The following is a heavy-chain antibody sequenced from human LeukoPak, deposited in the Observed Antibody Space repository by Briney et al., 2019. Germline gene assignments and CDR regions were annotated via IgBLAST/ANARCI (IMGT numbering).Heavy chain of an antibody. CDR2: MNPNSGNT. CDR1: GYTFSSCD. V-gene: IGHV1-8*01. CDR3: ARVPLPVRTGGMDV. J-gene: IGHJ6*02. Sequence: ASVKVSCKASGYTFSSCDINWVRQATGQGLEWMGWMNPNSGNTGYAQKFQGRVTMTRDTSISTVYMGLSSLRSEDTAVYYCARVPLPVRTGGMDVWGQGTTVTVSS. D-gene: IGHD4/OR15-4a*01.